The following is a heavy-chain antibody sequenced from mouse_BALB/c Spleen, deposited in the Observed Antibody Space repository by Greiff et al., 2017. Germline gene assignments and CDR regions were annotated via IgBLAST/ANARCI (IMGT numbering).Heavy chain of an antibody. Sequence: VQLQQSGAELVRPGTSVKVSCKASGYAFTNYLIEWVKQRPGQGLEWIGVINPGSGGTNYNEKFKSKATLTADKSSSTAYMQLSSLTSDDSAVYFCARSYDGYHPFAYWGQGTLVTVSA. D-gene: IGHD2-3*01. CDR1: GYAFTNYL. J-gene: IGHJ3*01. V-gene: IGHV1-54*01. CDR3: ARSYDGYHPFAY. CDR2: INPGSGGT.